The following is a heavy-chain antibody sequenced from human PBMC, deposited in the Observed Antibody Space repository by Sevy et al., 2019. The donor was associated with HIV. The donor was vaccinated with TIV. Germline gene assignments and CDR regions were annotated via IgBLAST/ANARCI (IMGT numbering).Heavy chain of an antibody. D-gene: IGHD3-22*01. J-gene: IGHJ4*02. CDR1: GYMFIAYF. CDR2: INPNSGDR. Sequence: ASVKVSCKASGYMFIAYFIHWVRQAPGQGLEWMGRINPNSGDRNYAQKFQGRVTMTRDTSIKTAYMELSRLRSDDTAVYSCVRVLYYDSSAYYFDYWGQGTLVTVSS. CDR3: VRVLYYDSSAYYFDY. V-gene: IGHV1-2*06.